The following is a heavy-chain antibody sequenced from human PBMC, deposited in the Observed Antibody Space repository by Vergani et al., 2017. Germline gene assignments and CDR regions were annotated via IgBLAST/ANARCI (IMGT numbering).Heavy chain of an antibody. Sequence: EVQMLESGGSLKQPGGSVRLSCAASGFTFSTYAMHWVRQAPGKGLEWVSALTGGGGSTYYADSFKGRFIISRDNSRDTLYLQMNSLRPEDTATYYCVKDAGSYENFFDSWRQGTLVTVCS. J-gene: IGHJ4*02. CDR1: GFTFSTYA. D-gene: IGHD1-26*01. CDR2: LTGGGGST. V-gene: IGHV3-23*01. CDR3: VKDAGSYENFFDS.